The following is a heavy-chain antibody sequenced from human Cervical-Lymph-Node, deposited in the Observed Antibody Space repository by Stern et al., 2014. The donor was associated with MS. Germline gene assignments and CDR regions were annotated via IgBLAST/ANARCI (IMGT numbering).Heavy chain of an antibody. Sequence: QVQLVQSGPEVKKPGASVKVSCKASGYTFTNYGINWVRQAPGQGLEWMGWISTNNGNTHYAQNNQGRVTIATDPSTTAAYMELRSLRSDDPAVYYCARSGGSFWGRGTLVTVSS. J-gene: IGHJ4*02. CDR3: ARSGGSF. D-gene: IGHD3-16*01. CDR1: GYTFTNYG. V-gene: IGHV1-18*01. CDR2: ISTNNGNT.